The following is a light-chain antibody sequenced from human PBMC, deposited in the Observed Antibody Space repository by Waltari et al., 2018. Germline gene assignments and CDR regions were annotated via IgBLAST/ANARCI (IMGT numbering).Light chain of an antibody. CDR2: FDN. J-gene: IGLJ2*01. V-gene: IGLV1-51*01. CDR3: GSWDHSLHAVV. Sequence: QSVLTQPPSVSAAPGPKVTISCSGGSSNIGLDYVVWYQLVPGTAPKLRIYFDNERPYGIPDRFSGSKSGTSDTLGITGLQTGDEAHYYCGSWDHSLHAVVFGGGTELTVL. CDR1: SSNIGLDY.